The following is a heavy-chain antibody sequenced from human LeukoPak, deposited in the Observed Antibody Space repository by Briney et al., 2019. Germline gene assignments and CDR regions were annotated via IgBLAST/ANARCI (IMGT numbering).Heavy chain of an antibody. D-gene: IGHD3-10*01. CDR3: ARAVGGDGSGSL. CDR2: IYYRVTS. Sequence: SEALSLTCTVSGDSISTYYWSWIRQPPGKGLEWIGYIYYRVTSDYNPSLKSRVTMSVGMSTRQISLKLSSVTAAGTAVYYCARAVGGDGSGSLWGPGTLVTVSS. J-gene: IGHJ4*02. CDR1: GDSISTYY. V-gene: IGHV4-59*01.